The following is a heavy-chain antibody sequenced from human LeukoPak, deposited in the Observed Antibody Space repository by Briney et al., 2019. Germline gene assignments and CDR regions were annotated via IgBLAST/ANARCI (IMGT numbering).Heavy chain of an antibody. V-gene: IGHV3-23*01. CDR2: ISGSGTNT. D-gene: IGHD4-11*01. J-gene: IGHJ4*02. CDR1: GFTFSNYG. CDR3: ARDKWLTTTHYFDY. Sequence: GGSLRLSCAASGFTFSNYGMSWVRQAPGKGLEWVSAISGSGTNTYYVDSVKGRFTISRDNSKNTLYLQMNSLRAEDTAVYYCARDKWLTTTHYFDYWGQGTLVTVSS.